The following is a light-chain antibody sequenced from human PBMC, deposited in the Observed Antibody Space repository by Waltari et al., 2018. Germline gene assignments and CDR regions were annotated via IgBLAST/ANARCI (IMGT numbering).Light chain of an antibody. CDR1: QSVLYSSNNKNY. J-gene: IGKJ3*01. CDR3: QQYYSTPLT. CDR2: WAS. V-gene: IGKV4-1*01. Sequence: DIVMTQSPDSPAVSLGERATTNCKSSQSVLYSSNNKNYLAWYQQKPGQPPKLPIYWASTRESGVPDRFSGSGSGTDFTLTISSLQAEDVAVYYCQQYYSTPLTFGPGTKVDIK.